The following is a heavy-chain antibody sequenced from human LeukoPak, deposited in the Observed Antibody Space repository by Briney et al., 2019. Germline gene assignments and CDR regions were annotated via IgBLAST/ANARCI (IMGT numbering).Heavy chain of an antibody. J-gene: IGHJ1*01. CDR2: ISSSSSYI. D-gene: IGHD3-10*01. V-gene: IGHV3-21*01. Sequence: GGSLRLSCAASGFTFSSYSMNWVRQAPGKGLEWVSSISSSSSYIYYADSVKGRFTISRDNAKNSLYLQMNSLRAEDTAVYYCAKGDPYYYGSGSYVYFQHWGQGTLVTVSS. CDR3: AKGDPYYYGSGSYVYFQH. CDR1: GFTFSSYS.